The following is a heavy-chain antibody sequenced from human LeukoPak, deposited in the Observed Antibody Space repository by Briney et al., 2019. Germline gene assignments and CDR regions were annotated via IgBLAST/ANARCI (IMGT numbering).Heavy chain of an antibody. D-gene: IGHD3-10*01. CDR1: GFTFNNYA. Sequence: PGGSLRLSCTASGFTFNNYAMSWVRQPPGKGLEWVSTISGSGASTYYADFVKGRFTISRDNSKNTLFLQMNSLRAEDTAVYYCAKDAGIDLRVIIITVYDSWGQGTLVTVSS. CDR2: ISGSGAST. V-gene: IGHV3-23*01. CDR3: AKDAGIDLRVIIITVYDS. J-gene: IGHJ4*02.